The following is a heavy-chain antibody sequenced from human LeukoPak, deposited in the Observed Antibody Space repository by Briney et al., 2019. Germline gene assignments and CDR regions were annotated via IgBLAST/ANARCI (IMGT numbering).Heavy chain of an antibody. V-gene: IGHV3-30-3*01. D-gene: IGHD3-10*01. CDR2: ISYDGSQK. CDR3: ARVWYV. J-gene: IGHJ4*02. Sequence: GRSLRLSCAASGFSFNDYALHWLRQAPGKGLEWVAVISYDGSQKYHADSLKGRFTISRDNSDNTLYLEMNNLRAEDTAVYYCARVWYVGGQGTLVTVSS. CDR1: GFSFNDYA.